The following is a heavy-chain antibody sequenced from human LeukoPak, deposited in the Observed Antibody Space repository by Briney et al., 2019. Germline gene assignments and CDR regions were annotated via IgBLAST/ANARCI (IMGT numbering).Heavy chain of an antibody. CDR3: VKDMGSASTGGFDP. CDR2: LSWNSGSI. J-gene: IGHJ5*02. CDR1: GFTFDDYA. V-gene: IGHV3-9*01. Sequence: GGSLRLSCAASGFTFDDYAMHWVRQAPGKGLEWVSGLSWNSGSIGYADSVKGRFTISRDNAKNSLYLQMNSLRAEDTAWYYCVKDMGSASTGGFDPWGQGTLVTVSS. D-gene: IGHD2-15*01.